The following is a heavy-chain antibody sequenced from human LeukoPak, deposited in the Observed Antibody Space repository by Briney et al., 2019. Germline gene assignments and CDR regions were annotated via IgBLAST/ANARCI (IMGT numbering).Heavy chain of an antibody. CDR3: ARDPLGEWLLAYFDY. CDR1: GYTFTIYY. J-gene: IGHJ4*02. V-gene: IGHV1-46*01. Sequence: ASVTVSFTASGYTFTIYYMHWVRQAPGQGLEWMGIINPSGGSTSYAQKFQGRVTMTRDMSTSTVYMELSSLRSEDTAVYYCARDPLGEWLLAYFDYWGQGTLVTVSS. CDR2: INPSGGST. D-gene: IGHD3-3*01.